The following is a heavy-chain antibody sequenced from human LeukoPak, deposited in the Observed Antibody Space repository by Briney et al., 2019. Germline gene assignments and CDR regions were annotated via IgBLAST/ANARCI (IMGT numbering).Heavy chain of an antibody. CDR2: MTPNSEKR. CDR1: GYPFTSYD. V-gene: IGHV1-8*01. CDR3: ARGRGWGILDS. D-gene: IGHD6-19*01. Sequence: GASVKVSCKTSGYPFTSYDIHWVRLAAGHGLEWMSWMTPNSEKRAYAQKFQGRVTMTTNTSIDTAYMELSSLTFDDTAIYYCARGRGWGILDSWGQGHLVTVSS. J-gene: IGHJ4*02.